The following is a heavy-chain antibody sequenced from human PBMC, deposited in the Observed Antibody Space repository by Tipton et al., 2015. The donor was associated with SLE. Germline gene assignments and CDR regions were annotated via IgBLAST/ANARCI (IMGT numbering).Heavy chain of an antibody. CDR2: ISDDGGNK. J-gene: IGHJ4*02. CDR1: GFTFSSYG. Sequence: SLRLSCAASGFTFSSYGMHWVRQAPGKGLEWVAVISDDGGNKYYADSVKGRFTITRDNSKNTLYLQMNSLRAEDTAVYSCAKIISSASTFDFWGQGTLVTVSS. D-gene: IGHD3-3*02. CDR3: AKIISSASTFDF. V-gene: IGHV3-30*18.